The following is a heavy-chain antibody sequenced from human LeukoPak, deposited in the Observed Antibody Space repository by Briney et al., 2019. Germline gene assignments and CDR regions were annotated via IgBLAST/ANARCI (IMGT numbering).Heavy chain of an antibody. CDR1: VHSIINYY. Sequence: SDTLSLTCTLSVHSIINYYWTWIRHTPGRGLEWIGNLYHSGAADYNPSLKTRVTTSVDTSKDQFSLSLRSSTAADTAVYFCARLGKTYYMDVWGTGTTVTVSS. CDR2: LYHSGAA. J-gene: IGHJ6*03. V-gene: IGHV4-59*08. CDR3: ARLGKTYYMDV. D-gene: IGHD1/OR15-1a*01.